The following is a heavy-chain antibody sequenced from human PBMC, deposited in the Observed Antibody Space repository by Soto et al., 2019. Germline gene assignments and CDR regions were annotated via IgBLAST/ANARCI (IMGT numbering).Heavy chain of an antibody. CDR2: ISGSGSST. V-gene: IGHV3-23*01. J-gene: IGHJ1*01. D-gene: IGHD6-13*01. CDR1: GFTFSSYA. Sequence: PVGSLRLSCATSGFTFSSYAMSWVRQAPVKVLEWVSAISGSGSSTYYADSVKGRFTISRDNSKNTLYLQMNSLRAEDTAVYYCAKDLYSSSWGYFQHWGQGTLVTVSS. CDR3: AKDLYSSSWGYFQH.